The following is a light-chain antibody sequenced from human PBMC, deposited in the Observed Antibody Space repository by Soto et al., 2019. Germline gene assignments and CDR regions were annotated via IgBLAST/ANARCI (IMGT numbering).Light chain of an antibody. J-gene: IGKJ1*01. Sequence: EIVLTQSPGSLSLSPGERATLSCRASQSVRSSYLAWYQQKPGQAPRLLIYGASTRATGIPDRFSGSGSGTDFTLTNSRVEPEDFALYSCQQYGSSPLTFGQGTKVEIK. CDR1: QSVRSSY. CDR2: GAS. V-gene: IGKV3-20*01. CDR3: QQYGSSPLT.